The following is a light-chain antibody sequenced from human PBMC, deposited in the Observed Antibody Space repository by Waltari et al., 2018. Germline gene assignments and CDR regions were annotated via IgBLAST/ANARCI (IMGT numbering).Light chain of an antibody. CDR2: DTS. CDR1: RSVSRY. Sequence: SCRASRSVSRYLAWYQQKPGQAPRLLIYDTSTRATGIPDRFSGSGSGTDFSLTISRLDPEDFAVYYCQKYGTLPATFGQGTKVEVK. J-gene: IGKJ1*01. CDR3: QKYGTLPAT. V-gene: IGKV3-20*01.